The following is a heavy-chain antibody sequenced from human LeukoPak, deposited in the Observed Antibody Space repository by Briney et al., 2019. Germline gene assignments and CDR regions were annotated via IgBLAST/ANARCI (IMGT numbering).Heavy chain of an antibody. CDR1: GYTFTGYY. CDR3: ARADYGDYVWFDP. D-gene: IGHD4-17*01. Sequence: GASVKVSCKASGYTFTGYYMHWVRQAPGQGLEWMGRINPNSGGTNYAQKFQGRVTMTRDTSISTAYMELSRLRSDDTAVYYCARADYGDYVWFDPWGQGILVSVSS. J-gene: IGHJ5*02. CDR2: INPNSGGT. V-gene: IGHV1-2*06.